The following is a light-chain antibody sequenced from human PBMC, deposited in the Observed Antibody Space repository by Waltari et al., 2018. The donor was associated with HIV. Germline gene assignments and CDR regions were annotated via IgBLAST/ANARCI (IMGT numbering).Light chain of an antibody. CDR3: AAWEDSLSGYVV. V-gene: IGLV1-47*01. Sequence: QSVLTQPPSASGTPGQRVTISCSGSRSNFGRNYGFPSQPLPGPAPQPLLQRNNQRPSGVPDRFSGSKSGTSASLAISVLRSEDEADYYCAAWEDSLSGYVVFGGGTKLTVL. J-gene: IGLJ2*01. CDR1: RSNFGRNY. CDR2: RNN.